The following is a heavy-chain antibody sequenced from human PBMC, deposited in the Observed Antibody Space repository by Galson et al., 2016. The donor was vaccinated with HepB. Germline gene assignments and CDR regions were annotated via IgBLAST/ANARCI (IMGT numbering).Heavy chain of an antibody. Sequence: SLRLSCAASGFTLGNYAMAWVRQAPGKGLEWVSTIGGGGGNTHYADSVKGRFTISRDNAKNSLYLQMNSLTVEDTAVYYCTRDEIRGVIRFDHWGQGTLVTVSS. J-gene: IGHJ4*02. D-gene: IGHD3-10*01. CDR2: IGGGGGNT. CDR1: GFTLGNYA. CDR3: TRDEIRGVIRFDH. V-gene: IGHV3-23*01.